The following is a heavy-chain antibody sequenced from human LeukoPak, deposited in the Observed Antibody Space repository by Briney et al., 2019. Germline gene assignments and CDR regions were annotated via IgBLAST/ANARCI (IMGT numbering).Heavy chain of an antibody. CDR3: AKDYVEYDFWSGYYPQFDY. CDR1: GFTFSSYA. CDR2: ISGSGGST. D-gene: IGHD3-3*01. J-gene: IGHJ4*02. Sequence: GGSLRLPCAASGFTFSSYAMSWVRQAPGKGLEWVSAISGSGGSTYYAGSVKGRFTISRDNSKNTLYLQMNSLRAEDTAVYYCAKDYVEYDFWSGYYPQFDYWGQGTLVTVSS. V-gene: IGHV3-23*01.